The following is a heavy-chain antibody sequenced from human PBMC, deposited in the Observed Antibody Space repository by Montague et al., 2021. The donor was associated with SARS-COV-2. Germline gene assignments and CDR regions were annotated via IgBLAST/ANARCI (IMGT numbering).Heavy chain of an antibody. J-gene: IGHJ3*01. Sequence: SETLSLTCAVYGGSFNFYYWSWLRQSPGKGLEWIGEINHSGTTNYNPSLKSRVTISVDTSKNQFSLRLTSVTAADSAVYYCAVEGYAIGLDAFDVWGQGTMVTVSS. D-gene: IGHD2-2*01. CDR2: INHSGTT. V-gene: IGHV4-34*01. CDR3: AVEGYAIGLDAFDV. CDR1: GGSFNFYY.